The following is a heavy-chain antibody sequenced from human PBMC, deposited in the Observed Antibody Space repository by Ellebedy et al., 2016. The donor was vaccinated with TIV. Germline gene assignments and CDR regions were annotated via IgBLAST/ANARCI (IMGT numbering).Heavy chain of an antibody. CDR2: ISGSGGDT. CDR3: AKDSEGYDSGSYYRFFDY. D-gene: IGHD3-10*01. V-gene: IGHV3-23*01. Sequence: GGSLRLXXVVSGFTFSSYAMSWVRQAPGKGLEWVSGISGSGGDTNYADSVKGRFTISRDNSKNTVYLQMNSLRAEDTAVYYCAKDSEGYDSGSYYRFFDYWGQGTLVSVSA. J-gene: IGHJ4*02. CDR1: GFTFSSYA.